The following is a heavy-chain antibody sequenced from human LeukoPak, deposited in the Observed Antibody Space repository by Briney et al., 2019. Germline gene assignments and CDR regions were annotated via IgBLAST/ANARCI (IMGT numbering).Heavy chain of an antibody. Sequence: KSSQTLSLTCTVSGGSISSYYWSWIRQPPGKGLEWIGYIYYSGSTNYNPSLKSRVTISVDTSKNQFSLKLSSVTAADTAVYYCARGSGGYSYGFEYYFDYWGQGTLVTVSS. CDR3: ARGSGGYSYGFEYYFDY. J-gene: IGHJ4*02. D-gene: IGHD5-18*01. CDR1: GGSISSYY. CDR2: IYYSGST. V-gene: IGHV4-59*01.